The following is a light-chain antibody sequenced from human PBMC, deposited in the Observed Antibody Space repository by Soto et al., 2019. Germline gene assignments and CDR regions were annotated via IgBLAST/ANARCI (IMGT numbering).Light chain of an antibody. Sequence: QSVLTQPPSASGSPGQSVTISCTGTSSDVGGYNYVSWYQQHPGKAPKLMIYEVSKRHSGVPDRFSGSKSGNTASLTVSGLQAEDEADYYCTSYAGSNNFFYVFGTGTKLTVL. CDR3: TSYAGSNNFFYV. V-gene: IGLV2-8*01. CDR2: EVS. CDR1: SSDVGGYNY. J-gene: IGLJ1*01.